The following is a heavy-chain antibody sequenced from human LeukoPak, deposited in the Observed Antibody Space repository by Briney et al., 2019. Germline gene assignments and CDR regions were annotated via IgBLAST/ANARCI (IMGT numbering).Heavy chain of an antibody. D-gene: IGHD3-22*01. Sequence: ASVKVSCKVSGYTLTELSMHWVRQAPGKGLEWMGGFDPEDGETIYAQKFQGRVTMTEDTSTGTAYMELSSLRSEDTAVCYCATSPPHMIVVSYWGQGTLVTVSS. CDR1: GYTLTELS. CDR2: FDPEDGET. V-gene: IGHV1-24*01. J-gene: IGHJ4*02. CDR3: ATSPPHMIVVSY.